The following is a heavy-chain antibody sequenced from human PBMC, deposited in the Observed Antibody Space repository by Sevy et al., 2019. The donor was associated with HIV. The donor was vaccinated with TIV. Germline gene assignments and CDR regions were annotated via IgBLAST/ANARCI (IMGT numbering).Heavy chain of an antibody. Sequence: GGSLRLSCAASGFTFSSYAMHWVRQAPGTGLEWVAVISYDGSNKYYADSVKGRFTISRDNSKNTLYLQMNSLRAEDTAVYYCAREFRPIVVVIKGYFDYWGQRTLVTVSS. CDR1: GFTFSSYA. CDR2: ISYDGSNK. V-gene: IGHV3-30-3*01. D-gene: IGHD3-22*01. CDR3: AREFRPIVVVIKGYFDY. J-gene: IGHJ4*02.